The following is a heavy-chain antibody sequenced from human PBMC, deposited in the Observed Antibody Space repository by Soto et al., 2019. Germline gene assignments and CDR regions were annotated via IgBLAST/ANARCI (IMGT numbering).Heavy chain of an antibody. J-gene: IGHJ6*02. CDR1: GYTFTSYG. V-gene: IGHV1-18*01. CDR3: AREGDVPYYYYGMDV. Sequence: QVQLVQSGGEVRKPGASVTVSCKASGYTFTSYGISWVRQAPGQGLERMGWISGYNGKTNYAQKVQDRVTMTTDTSTSTVYFELRSLRFDDTAVYYCAREGDVPYYYYGMDVWGQGTTVTVSS. CDR2: ISGYNGKT. D-gene: IGHD2-21*02.